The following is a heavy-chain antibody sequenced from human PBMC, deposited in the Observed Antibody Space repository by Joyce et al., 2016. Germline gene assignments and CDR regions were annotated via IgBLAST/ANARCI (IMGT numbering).Heavy chain of an antibody. CDR3: AGTFNYPHHDGMDV. Sequence: QVHLVQSGAEVKKSGSSVKVSCKASGGSFNKYTVSWVRQAAGQGLAWMGRIIPMLNRTNYAQEFQGRVTITADKSTTTAYMQLTGLRSDDTAVYFCAGTFNYPHHDGMDVWGQGTMVTVSS. D-gene: IGHD5-24*01. CDR2: IIPMLNRT. V-gene: IGHV1-69*02. CDR1: GGSFNKYT. J-gene: IGHJ6*02.